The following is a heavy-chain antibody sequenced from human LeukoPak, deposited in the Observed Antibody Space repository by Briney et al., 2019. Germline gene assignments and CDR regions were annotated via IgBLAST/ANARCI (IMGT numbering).Heavy chain of an antibody. J-gene: IGHJ6*02. D-gene: IGHD5-18*01. V-gene: IGHV3-21*04. CDR1: GFTFSSYS. CDR3: AKGYSYGAYYYYGIDV. CDR2: ISSSSSYI. Sequence: GGSLRLSCAASGFTFSSYSMNWVRQAPGKGLEWVSSISSSSSYIYYADSVKGRFTISRDNAKNSLYLQMNSLRAEDTAVYYCAKGYSYGAYYYYGIDVWGQGTTVTVSS.